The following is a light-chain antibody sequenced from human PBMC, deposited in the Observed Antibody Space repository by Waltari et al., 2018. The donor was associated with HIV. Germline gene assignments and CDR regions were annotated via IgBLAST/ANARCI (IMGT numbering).Light chain of an antibody. CDR2: EVT. CDR1: SSDVGSYNL. Sequence: QSALTQPASVSGSPGQSITISCTGTSSDVGSYNLVSWYQQYPGKVPNLIIYEVTKRPAVVSNRFSGSKSGNTASLTISGLQAEDEADYYCCSYAGSRTYVFGTGTKVPVL. V-gene: IGLV2-23*02. J-gene: IGLJ1*01. CDR3: CSYAGSRTYV.